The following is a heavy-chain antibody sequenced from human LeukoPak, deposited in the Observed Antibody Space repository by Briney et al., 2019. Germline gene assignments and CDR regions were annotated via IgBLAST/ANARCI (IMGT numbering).Heavy chain of an antibody. CDR3: ARYSGSYYYPPAWDL. J-gene: IGHJ4*02. CDR2: TSTSGGSA. V-gene: IGHV3-23*01. Sequence: GGSLRLSRAASGFTFSNNAMSWVRQAPGKGLEWVSATSTSGGSAYYADSVEGRFTISRDNSKNTLYLQMDSLRADDTAVYYCARYSGSYYYPPAWDLWGQGTLVTVSS. D-gene: IGHD1-26*01. CDR1: GFTFSNNA.